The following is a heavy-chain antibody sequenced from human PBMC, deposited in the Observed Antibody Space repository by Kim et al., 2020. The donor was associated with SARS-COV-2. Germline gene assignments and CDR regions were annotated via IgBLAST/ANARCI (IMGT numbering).Heavy chain of an antibody. D-gene: IGHD6-13*01. CDR3: ARDAWEAAAGLPPLPYFDL. V-gene: IGHV3-33*01. CDR1: GFTFSSYG. Sequence: GGSLRLSCAASGFTFSSYGMHWVRQAPGKGLEWVAVIWYDGSNKYYADSVKGRFTISRDNSKNTLYLQMNSLRAEDTAVYYCARDAWEAAAGLPPLPYFDLWGRGTLVTVSS. CDR2: IWYDGSNK. J-gene: IGHJ2*01.